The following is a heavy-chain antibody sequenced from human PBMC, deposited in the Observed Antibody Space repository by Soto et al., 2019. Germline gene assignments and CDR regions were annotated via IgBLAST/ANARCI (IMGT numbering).Heavy chain of an antibody. Sequence: QVQLQQWGAGLLKPSETLSLTCAVYGGSFSGYYWSWIRQPPGKGLEWIGEINPSGSTNYNPSLKSRVTISVDTSKNQFSLKLSSVTAADTAVYYCARGRLHYYGSGSYWFDPWGQGTLVTVSS. V-gene: IGHV4-34*01. CDR1: GGSFSGYY. CDR2: INPSGST. J-gene: IGHJ5*02. CDR3: ARGRLHYYGSGSYWFDP. D-gene: IGHD3-10*01.